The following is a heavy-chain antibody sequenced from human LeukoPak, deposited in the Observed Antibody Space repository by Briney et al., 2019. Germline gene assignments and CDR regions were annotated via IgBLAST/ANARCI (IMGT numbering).Heavy chain of an antibody. D-gene: IGHD6-19*01. CDR3: ARDHEELAVAGIITIYYYGMDV. CDR2: ISSSSSTI. V-gene: IGHV3-48*04. CDR1: GFTFSSYS. J-gene: IGHJ6*02. Sequence: PGGSLRLSCAASGFTFSSYSMNWVRQAPGKGLEWVSYISSSSSTIYYADSVKGRFTISRDNAKNSLYLQMNSLRAEDTAVYYCARDHEELAVAGIITIYYYGMDVWGQGTTVTVSS.